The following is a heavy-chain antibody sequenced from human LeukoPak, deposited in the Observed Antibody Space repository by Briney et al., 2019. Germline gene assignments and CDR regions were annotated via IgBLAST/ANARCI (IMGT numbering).Heavy chain of an antibody. D-gene: IGHD6-13*01. Sequence: SETLSLTCTVSGGSISNNFWSWIRQAPGKGLEWIGYVHSDATTKYNPSLKSRVTISIDTPKNQFSLKVNSVTAADTAVCYCARASDSSGRYSGGHIWGQGTMVTVSS. V-gene: IGHV4-59*01. J-gene: IGHJ3*02. CDR1: GGSISNNF. CDR3: ARASDSSGRYSGGHI. CDR2: VHSDATT.